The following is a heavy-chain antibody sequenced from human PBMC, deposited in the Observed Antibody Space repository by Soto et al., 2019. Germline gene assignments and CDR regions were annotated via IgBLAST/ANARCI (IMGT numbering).Heavy chain of an antibody. V-gene: IGHV4-34*01. J-gene: IGHJ5*02. CDR2: INHSGST. CDR3: ARGWRIAAAGTSWFDP. D-gene: IGHD6-13*01. Sequence: SETLSLTCAVYGGSFSGYYWSWIRQPPGKGLEWIGEINHSGSTNYNPSLKSRVTISVDTSKNQFSLKLSSVTAADTAVYYCARGWRIAAAGTSWFDPWGQGTLVTVSS. CDR1: GGSFSGYY.